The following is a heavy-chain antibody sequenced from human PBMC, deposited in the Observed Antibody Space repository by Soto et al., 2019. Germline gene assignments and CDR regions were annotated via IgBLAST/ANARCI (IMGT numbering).Heavy chain of an antibody. CDR2: IIPILGIA. Sequence: SVKVSCKASGGTFSSYTISWVRQAPGQGLEWMGRIIPILGIANYAQKFQGRVTITADKSTSTAYMELSSLRSEDTAVYYCARVGLTTVTSPSIYYYGMDVWGQGTTVTVSS. J-gene: IGHJ6*02. CDR1: GGTFSSYT. V-gene: IGHV1-69*02. CDR3: ARVGLTTVTSPSIYYYGMDV. D-gene: IGHD4-17*01.